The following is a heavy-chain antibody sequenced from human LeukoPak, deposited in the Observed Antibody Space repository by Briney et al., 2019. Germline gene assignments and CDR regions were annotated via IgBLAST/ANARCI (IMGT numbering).Heavy chain of an antibody. V-gene: IGHV3-23*01. CDR2: ISGSGTNT. Sequence: GGSLRLSCAASGFTFSSYAMNWVRQAPGKGLEWVSGISGSGTNTYYADSVKGRFAISRDNSKNTLYMQMNSLRAEDTAVYYCAKGDKPVIAMVKFDYWGQGTLVTVSS. D-gene: IGHD5-18*01. CDR1: GFTFSSYA. CDR3: AKGDKPVIAMVKFDY. J-gene: IGHJ4*02.